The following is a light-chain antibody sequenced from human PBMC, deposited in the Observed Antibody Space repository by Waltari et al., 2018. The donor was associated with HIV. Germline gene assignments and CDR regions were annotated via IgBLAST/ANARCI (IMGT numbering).Light chain of an antibody. CDR2: GAS. CDR3: QQYDYWPPWT. V-gene: IGKV3-15*01. CDR1: QSVRTN. J-gene: IGKJ1*01. Sequence: EVLLTQSPATLSVSPGDRTTLSCRASQSVRTNLAWYQQRPGQPPRPLLYGASTRATGIAARFSGSGSGTEFTLTINSLQSEDYAVYYCQQYDYWPPWTFGQGTKVEMK.